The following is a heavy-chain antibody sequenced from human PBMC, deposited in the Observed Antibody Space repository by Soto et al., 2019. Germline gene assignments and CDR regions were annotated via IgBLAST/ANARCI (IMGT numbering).Heavy chain of an antibody. D-gene: IGHD3-22*01. CDR2: MSGGGETT. CDR1: GLTFSRYA. V-gene: IGHV3-23*01. Sequence: LRLSCAASGLTFSRYAMTWVRQAPGKGLEWVSAMSGGGETTYYADSVKGRFTISRDNSRNTLYLQMNSLRAEDTAAYYCAKWHTYYYDSRGFSGFDCWGRGTLVTVSS. CDR3: AKWHTYYYDSRGFSGFDC. J-gene: IGHJ4*02.